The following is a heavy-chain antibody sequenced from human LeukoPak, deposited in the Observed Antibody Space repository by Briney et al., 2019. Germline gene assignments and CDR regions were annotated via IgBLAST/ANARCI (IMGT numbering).Heavy chain of an antibody. V-gene: IGHV4-34*01. CDR2: INHSGST. J-gene: IGHJ5*02. Sequence: SETLSLTCAVYGGSFSGYYWSWIRQPPGKGLEWIGEINHSGSTNYNPSLKSRVTISVDTSKNQFSLKLSSVTAADTAVYYCARRRKGAAAGPRFRPNNWFDPWGQGTLVTVSS. CDR1: GGSFSGYY. CDR3: ARRRKGAAAGPRFRPNNWFDP. D-gene: IGHD6-13*01.